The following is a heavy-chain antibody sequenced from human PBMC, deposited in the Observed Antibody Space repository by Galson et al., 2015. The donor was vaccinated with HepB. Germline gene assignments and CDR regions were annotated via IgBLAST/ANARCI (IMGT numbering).Heavy chain of an antibody. Sequence: SLRLSCAASGFTFSNYWVHWVRQVPGKGLVWVSRIDNDGSYVNYGDSGQGRFTISRDNAKNTVNLQMNSLRAEDTAVYYCAREFVAVPGRNSDAIDMWGRGTMVTVSS. CDR1: GFTFSNYW. CDR2: IDNDGSYV. J-gene: IGHJ3*02. D-gene: IGHD6-19*01. V-gene: IGHV3-74*01. CDR3: AREFVAVPGRNSDAIDM.